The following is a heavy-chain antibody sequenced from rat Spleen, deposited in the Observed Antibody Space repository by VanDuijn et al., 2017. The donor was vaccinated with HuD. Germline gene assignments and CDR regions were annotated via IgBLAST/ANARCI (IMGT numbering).Heavy chain of an antibody. CDR2: IIYDGSST. CDR3: ARGGSIYGNWFAY. D-gene: IGHD1-2*01. Sequence: EVQLVESDGGLVQPGRSLKLSCAASGFTFSNYGMAWVRQAPTKGLEWVATIIYDGSSTYSRDSVKGRFTISRDNARSTLYLQMDSLRSEDTATYYCARGGSIYGNWFAYWGQGTLVTVSS. CDR1: GFTFSNYG. V-gene: IGHV5-29*01. J-gene: IGHJ3*01.